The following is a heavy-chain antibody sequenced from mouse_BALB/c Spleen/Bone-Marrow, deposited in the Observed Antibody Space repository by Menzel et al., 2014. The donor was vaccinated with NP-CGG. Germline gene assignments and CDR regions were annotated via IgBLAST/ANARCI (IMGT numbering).Heavy chain of an antibody. D-gene: IGHD2-2*01. CDR1: GYTFTDYN. J-gene: IGHJ4*01. CDR3: AREGGYYDAMDY. CDR2: IYPYNSGT. Sequence: EVQLQQSGPELVKPGASVKISCKASGYTFTDYNMQWVKQSHGKSLEWIGYIYPYNSGTGYNQRFRCKATLTVDSSSSTAYMELRSLTSEDSAVYYCAREGGYYDAMDYWGQGTPVTVSS. V-gene: IGHV1S29*02.